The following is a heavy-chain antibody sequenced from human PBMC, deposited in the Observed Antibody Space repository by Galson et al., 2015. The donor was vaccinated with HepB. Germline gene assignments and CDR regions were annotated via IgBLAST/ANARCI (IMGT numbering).Heavy chain of an antibody. V-gene: IGHV3-7*01. J-gene: IGHJ1*01. D-gene: IGHD2-21*01. Sequence: SLRLSCAASGFTFSSYWMSWVRQAPGKGLEWVANIKQDGSEKYYVDSVKGRFTISRDNAKNSLYLQMNSLIAEDTSVYYCARGPYCGGDCYPAEYFQHWGQGTLVTVSS. CDR2: IKQDGSEK. CDR1: GFTFSSYW. CDR3: ARGPYCGGDCYPAEYFQH.